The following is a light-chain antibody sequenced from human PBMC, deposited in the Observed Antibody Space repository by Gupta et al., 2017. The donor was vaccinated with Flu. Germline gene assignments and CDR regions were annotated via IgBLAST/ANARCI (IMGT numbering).Light chain of an antibody. V-gene: IGKV3-11*01. Sequence: PGESATLSCKASQSVSSYLAWYQQKPGQPPRLLIYDASNRATGIPARFSGRGSGTDFTLTISSLEPEDFAVYYCQQRSNLLTFGGGTKVEIK. CDR2: DAS. CDR1: QSVSSY. CDR3: QQRSNLLT. J-gene: IGKJ4*01.